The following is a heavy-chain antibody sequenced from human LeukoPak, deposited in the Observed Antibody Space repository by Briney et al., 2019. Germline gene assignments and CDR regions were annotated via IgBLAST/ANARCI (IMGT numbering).Heavy chain of an antibody. Sequence: SETLSLTCAVSGGSISSGGYSWSWIRQPPGKGLEWIGYIYYSGSTYYNPSLKSRVTISVDTSKNQFSLKLSSVTAADTAVYYCARAKGGYYYDSSGYTPSAPLDYWGQGTLVTVSS. CDR1: GGSISSGGYS. J-gene: IGHJ4*02. D-gene: IGHD3-22*01. V-gene: IGHV4-30-4*07. CDR3: ARAKGGYYYDSSGYTPSAPLDY. CDR2: IYYSGST.